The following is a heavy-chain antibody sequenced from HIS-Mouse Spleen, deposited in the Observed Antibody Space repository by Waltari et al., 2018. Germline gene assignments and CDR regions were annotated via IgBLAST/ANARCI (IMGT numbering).Heavy chain of an antibody. CDR2: SKPNRRGT. J-gene: IGHJ3*02. CDR1: GYTFTGYY. Sequence: QVQLVQSGAEVKKPGASVKVSCKASGYTFTGYYMNWVRQAPGHGLGWIGWSKPNRRGTNYAQKFQGRVTMTRDTSISTAYMELSRLRSDDTAVYYCARVGLGIAFDIWGQGTMVTVSS. V-gene: IGHV1-2*02. D-gene: IGHD7-27*01. CDR3: ARVGLGIAFDI.